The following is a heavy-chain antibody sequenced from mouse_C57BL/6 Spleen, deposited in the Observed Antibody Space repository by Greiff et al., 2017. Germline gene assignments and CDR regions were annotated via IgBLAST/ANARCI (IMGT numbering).Heavy chain of an antibody. CDR3: ARGLRYSAHAMDY. V-gene: IGHV14-2*01. CDR1: GFNIKDYY. CDR2: IDPEDGET. J-gene: IGHJ4*01. D-gene: IGHD1-1*01. Sequence: VHVKQSGAELVKPGASVKLSCTASGFNIKDYYMHWVKQRTEQGLEWIGRIDPEDGETKYAPKFQGKATITADTSSNTAYLQLSSLTSEDTAVYYCARGLRYSAHAMDYWGQGTSVTVSS.